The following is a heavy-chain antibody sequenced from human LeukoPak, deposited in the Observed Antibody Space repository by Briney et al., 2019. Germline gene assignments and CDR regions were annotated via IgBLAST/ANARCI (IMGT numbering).Heavy chain of an antibody. CDR2: ISSSSYI. D-gene: IGHD3-9*01. CDR1: GFTFSSYS. CDR3: ARGGYDILTGPDY. V-gene: IGHV3-21*01. J-gene: IGHJ4*02. Sequence: PGGSLRLSCAASGFTFSSYSMNWVRQAPGKGLEWVSSISSSSYIYYADSVKGRFTISRDNAKNSLYLQMNSLRAEDTAVYYCARGGYDILTGPDYWGQGTLVTVSS.